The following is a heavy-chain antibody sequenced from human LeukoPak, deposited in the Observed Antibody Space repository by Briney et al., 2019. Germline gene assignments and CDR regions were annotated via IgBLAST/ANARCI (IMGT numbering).Heavy chain of an antibody. J-gene: IGHJ4*02. D-gene: IGHD6-13*01. Sequence: ASVKVSCKASGYTFTSYDINWVRQATGQGLEWMGWINTNTGNPTYAQGFTGRFVFSLDTSVSTAYLQISSLKAEDTAVYYCARRGRIAAAGKGFDYWGQGTLVTVSS. CDR2: INTNTGNP. CDR3: ARRGRIAAAGKGFDY. V-gene: IGHV7-4-1*02. CDR1: GYTFTSYD.